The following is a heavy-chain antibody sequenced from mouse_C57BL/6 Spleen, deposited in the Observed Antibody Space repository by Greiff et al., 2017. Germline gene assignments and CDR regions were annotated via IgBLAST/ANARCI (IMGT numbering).Heavy chain of an antibody. CDR1: GYTFTSYW. CDR2: IDPSDSYT. Sequence: QVQLQQPGAELVRPGTSVKLSCKASGYTFTSYWMHWVKQRPGQGLEWIGVIDPSDSYTNYNQKFKGKATLTVDTSSSTAYMQLSSLTSEDSAVYFCSCLLHRAAWFAYWGQGTLVTVSA. J-gene: IGHJ3*01. V-gene: IGHV1-59*01. CDR3: SCLLHRAAWFAY. D-gene: IGHD1-1*01.